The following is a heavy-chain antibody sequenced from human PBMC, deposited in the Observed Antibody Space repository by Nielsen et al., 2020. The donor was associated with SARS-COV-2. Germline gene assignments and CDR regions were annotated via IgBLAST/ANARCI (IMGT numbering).Heavy chain of an antibody. V-gene: IGHV1-18*01. Sequence: WVRQAPGQGLEWMGWISAYNGNTNYAQKLQGRVTMTTDKSTSTAYMELSSLRSDDTAVYYCARSPPIARNWFDPWGQGTLVTVSS. D-gene: IGHD3-16*02. CDR3: ARSPPIARNWFDP. J-gene: IGHJ5*02. CDR2: ISAYNGNT.